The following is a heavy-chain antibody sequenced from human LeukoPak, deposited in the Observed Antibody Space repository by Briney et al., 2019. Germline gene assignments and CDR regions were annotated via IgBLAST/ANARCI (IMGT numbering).Heavy chain of an antibody. J-gene: IGHJ4*02. CDR2: ISYDGSNK. V-gene: IGHV3-30-3*01. CDR1: GFTFSSYA. Sequence: TGGSLRLSCAASGFTFSSYAMHWVRQAPGKGLEGVAVISYDGSNKYYADSVKGRFTISRDNSKNTLYLQMNSLRAEDTAVYYCAREDWDGYNPDYWGQGTLVTVSS. CDR3: AREDWDGYNPDY. D-gene: IGHD5-24*01.